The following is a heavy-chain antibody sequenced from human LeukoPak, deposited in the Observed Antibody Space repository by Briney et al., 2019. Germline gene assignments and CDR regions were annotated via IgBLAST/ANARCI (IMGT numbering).Heavy chain of an antibody. CDR3: ARLPLISARHYFEY. V-gene: IGHV3-7*01. D-gene: IGHD3-10*01. CDR1: GFTFSSYW. Sequence: PGGSLRLSCAASGFTFSSYWMSWVRQAQGKGLEWMANIKEDGSEKYHVSSVRGRFTISRENDKNSLYFQMNSLRAEDTAVYYCARLPLISARHYFEYWGQGTLVTVSS. CDR2: IKEDGSEK. J-gene: IGHJ4*02.